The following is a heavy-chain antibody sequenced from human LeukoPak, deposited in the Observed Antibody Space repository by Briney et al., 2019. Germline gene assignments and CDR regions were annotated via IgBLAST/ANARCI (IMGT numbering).Heavy chain of an antibody. Sequence: GGSLRLSCAASGFTFSLTYMAWVSQAPGKGVEWVSVIYSGGDTYYYADSVKGRFTIARDNSKKTLYLQMNNLRVEDTAVYYCARVQFQWFDPWGQGTLVAVSS. V-gene: IGHV3-66*01. J-gene: IGHJ5*02. CDR1: GFTFSLTY. CDR3: ARVQFQWFDP. CDR2: IYSGGDT.